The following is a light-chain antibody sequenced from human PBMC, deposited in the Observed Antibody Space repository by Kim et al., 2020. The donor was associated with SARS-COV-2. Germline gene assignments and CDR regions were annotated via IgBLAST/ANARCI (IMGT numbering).Light chain of an antibody. CDR1: QSVSSSY. V-gene: IGKV3-20*01. CDR2: GAS. CDR3: QQYGSAPYT. Sequence: EIVLTQSPGTLSLSPGERATLSCRASQSVSSSYLAWYQQRPGQATRLLIYGASSRATGIPDRFSGSGSGTDFTLTISRLEPEDLAVYYCQQYGSAPYTFGQGTKLEI. J-gene: IGKJ2*01.